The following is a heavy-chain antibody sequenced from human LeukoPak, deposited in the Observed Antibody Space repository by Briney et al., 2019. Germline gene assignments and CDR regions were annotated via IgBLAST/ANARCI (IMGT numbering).Heavy chain of an antibody. Sequence: GGSVRVSCKASGYTFTSYGISWGRQAPGQGLEGMGWISAYNGNTNYAQKLQGRVTMTTDTPTSTAYLELRSLRSDDTAVYYCARRGPVLTSLEGGRGWFDPWGQGTLVTVSS. CDR2: ISAYNGNT. V-gene: IGHV1-18*04. CDR1: GYTFTSYG. J-gene: IGHJ5*02. CDR3: ARRGPVLTSLEGGRGWFDP. D-gene: IGHD4/OR15-4a*01.